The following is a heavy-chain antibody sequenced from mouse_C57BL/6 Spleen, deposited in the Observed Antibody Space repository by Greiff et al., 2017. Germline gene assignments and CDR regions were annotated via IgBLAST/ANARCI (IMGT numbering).Heavy chain of an antibody. D-gene: IGHD4-1*01. CDR3: ARGGTGRYFDV. Sequence: EVQLQESGPGLVKPSQSLSLTCSVTGYSITSGYYWNWIRQFPGNKLEWMGYISYDGSNNYNPSLKNRISITRDTSKNQFFLTLNSVTTEDTATYYCARGGTGRYFDVWGTGTTGTVSS. CDR2: ISYDGSN. J-gene: IGHJ1*03. CDR1: GYSITSGYY. V-gene: IGHV3-6*01.